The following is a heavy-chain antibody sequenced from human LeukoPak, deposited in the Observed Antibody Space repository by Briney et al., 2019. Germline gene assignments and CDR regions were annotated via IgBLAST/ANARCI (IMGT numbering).Heavy chain of an antibody. Sequence: GGSLKLSCAASGFTFRSYGVHWVRHPPGKGLEWVAVIWYDGSNKYYADSVKGRFTISRDNSKNTLYLQMNSLRAEDTAVYYCARDRYYYYYGMDVWGQGTTVTVSS. CDR3: ARDRYYYYYGMDV. CDR1: GFTFRSYG. J-gene: IGHJ6*02. CDR2: IWYDGSNK. V-gene: IGHV3-33*01.